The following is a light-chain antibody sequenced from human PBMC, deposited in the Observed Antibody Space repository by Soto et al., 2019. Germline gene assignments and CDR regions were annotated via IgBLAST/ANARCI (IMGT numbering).Light chain of an antibody. V-gene: IGLV1-51*01. Sequence: QSVLTQPPSVSAAPGQTVTISCSGSSSNIGKYYVSWYQQLPGEAPKLLIYDSNKRPSGIPERFSASRSGTSATLGITGLQTGDEADYYCGAWDDSLRLYVFGPGPKVTVL. CDR1: SSNIGKYY. CDR3: GAWDDSLRLYV. J-gene: IGLJ1*01. CDR2: DSN.